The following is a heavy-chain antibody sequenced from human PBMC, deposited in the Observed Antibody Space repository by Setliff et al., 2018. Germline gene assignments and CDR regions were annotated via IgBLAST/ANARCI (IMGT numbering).Heavy chain of an antibody. D-gene: IGHD6-19*01. CDR3: ARKVEQWLTPHFDY. CDR2: VHFTGST. Sequence: PSETLSLTCTVSGDPMSSRRYYWTWIRQPPGKGLEWIGYVHFTGSTNYNPSLKSRVTMSVAVSKSQFSLRLSSVTAADTAVYYCARKVEQWLTPHFDYWGQGALVTVSS. CDR1: GDPMSSRRYY. V-gene: IGHV4-61*01. J-gene: IGHJ4*02.